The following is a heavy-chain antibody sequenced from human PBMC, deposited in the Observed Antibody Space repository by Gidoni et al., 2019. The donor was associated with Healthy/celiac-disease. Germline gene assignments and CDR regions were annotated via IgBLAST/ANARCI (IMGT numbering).Heavy chain of an antibody. CDR3: ARGLRFLEWLLPAHFDY. J-gene: IGHJ4*02. CDR1: GFTFSSYD. Sequence: QVQLVESGGGVVQPGRSLRLSCAASGFTFSSYDMHWVRQAPGKGLEWVAVISYDGSNKYYADSVKGRFTISRDNSKNTLYLQMNSLRAEDTAVYYCARGLRFLEWLLPAHFDYWGQGTLVTVSS. V-gene: IGHV3-30-3*01. CDR2: ISYDGSNK. D-gene: IGHD3-3*01.